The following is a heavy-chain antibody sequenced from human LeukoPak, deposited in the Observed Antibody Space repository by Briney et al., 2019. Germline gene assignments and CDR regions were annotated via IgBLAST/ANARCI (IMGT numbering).Heavy chain of an antibody. CDR2: ISGSGGST. Sequence: GGSLRLSCAASGFTFSSYAMSWVRQAPGKGLEWVSAISGSGGSTYYADSVKGRFTISRDNSKNTLDLQMNSLRAEDTAVYYCANAPIYGPVDYWGQGTLVTVSS. J-gene: IGHJ4*02. CDR3: ANAPIYGPVDY. CDR1: GFTFSSYA. D-gene: IGHD5-24*01. V-gene: IGHV3-23*01.